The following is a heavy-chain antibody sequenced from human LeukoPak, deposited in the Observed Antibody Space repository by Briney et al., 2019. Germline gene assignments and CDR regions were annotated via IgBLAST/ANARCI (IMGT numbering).Heavy chain of an antibody. Sequence: GGSLRLSCAASGFTFSSYAMHWVGQAPGKGLEWVAVISYDGSNKYYADSVKGRFTISRDNSKNTLYLQMNSLRAEDTAVYYCARDQLVRATPSADYYYYGMDVWGQGTTVTVSS. V-gene: IGHV3-30-3*01. J-gene: IGHJ6*02. D-gene: IGHD1-26*01. CDR3: ARDQLVRATPSADYYYYGMDV. CDR1: GFTFSSYA. CDR2: ISYDGSNK.